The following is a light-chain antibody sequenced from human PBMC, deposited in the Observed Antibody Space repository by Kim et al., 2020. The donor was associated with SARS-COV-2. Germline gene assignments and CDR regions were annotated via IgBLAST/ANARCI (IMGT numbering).Light chain of an antibody. Sequence: SSELTQDPAVSVALGQTVRITCQGDSLRSHYGSWYQQKPGQTPVLVMYGKNVRPSGIPDRFSGSSSGNTASLTITGAQAEDEADYYCNSRDSSGYLWVFGGGTQLTVL. CDR3: NSRDSSGYLWV. J-gene: IGLJ3*02. CDR2: GKN. V-gene: IGLV3-19*01. CDR1: SLRSHY.